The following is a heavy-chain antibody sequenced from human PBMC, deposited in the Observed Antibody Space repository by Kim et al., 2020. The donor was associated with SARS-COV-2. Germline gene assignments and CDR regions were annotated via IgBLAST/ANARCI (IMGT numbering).Heavy chain of an antibody. Sequence: SETLSITCTVSDGFIRGSSYYKSWNRQPQGTGMEWIGSIDDNGRTDYNLSLKSRVTISVETSKNQFSLKLSSVTAADTAVYYCARDNFEKLLRYFPVFKAGWGQGTLVTVSS. V-gene: IGHV4-39*07. CDR1: DGFIRGSSYY. J-gene: IGHJ4*02. D-gene: IGHD3-9*01. CDR3: ARDNFEKLLRYFPVFKAG. CDR2: IDDNGRT.